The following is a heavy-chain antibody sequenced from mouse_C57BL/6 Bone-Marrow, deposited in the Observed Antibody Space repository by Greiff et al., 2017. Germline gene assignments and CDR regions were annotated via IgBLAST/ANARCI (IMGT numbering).Heavy chain of an antibody. CDR1: GYTFTDYY. Sequence: VKVVESGAELVRPGASVKLSCKASGYTFTDYYINWVKQRPGQGLEWIARIYPGSGNTYYNEKFKGKATLTAEKSSSTAYMQLSSLTSEDSAVYFCAREVYYYGSSWYFDVWGTGTTVTVSS. J-gene: IGHJ1*03. D-gene: IGHD1-1*01. CDR2: IYPGSGNT. V-gene: IGHV1-76*01. CDR3: AREVYYYGSSWYFDV.